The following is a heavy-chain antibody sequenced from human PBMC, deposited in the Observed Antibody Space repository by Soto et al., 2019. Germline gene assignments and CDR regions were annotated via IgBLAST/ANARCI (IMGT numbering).Heavy chain of an antibody. V-gene: IGHV1-2*02. Sequence: AAGRVSCKASGCTFIDYYMHWVRQSPGQGFEWMGRISPKSGGTNYAQKFQGRVTMTWDTSLNTAYMELNSLMSEDTAVYYCARPPGYISDWYYFDLWGQGTLVTVSS. CDR2: ISPKSGGT. CDR1: GCTFIDYY. J-gene: IGHJ4*02. CDR3: ARPPGYISDWYYFDL. D-gene: IGHD6-19*01.